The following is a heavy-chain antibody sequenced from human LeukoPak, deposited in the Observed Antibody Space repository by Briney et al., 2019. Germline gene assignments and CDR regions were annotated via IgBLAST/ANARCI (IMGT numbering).Heavy chain of an antibody. V-gene: IGHV4-59*01. D-gene: IGHD5-12*01. CDR1: GGSISSYY. CDR3: ARSNSGYESKLDY. J-gene: IGHJ4*02. Sequence: SETLSLTCTVSGGSISSYYWSWIRQPPGKGLEWIGYIYYSGSTNYNPSLKSRVTISVDTSKDQFSLKLSSVTAADTAVYYCARSNSGYESKLDYWGQGTLVTVSS. CDR2: IYYSGST.